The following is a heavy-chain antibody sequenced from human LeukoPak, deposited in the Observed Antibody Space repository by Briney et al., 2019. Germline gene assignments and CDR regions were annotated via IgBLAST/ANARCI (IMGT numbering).Heavy chain of an antibody. CDR1: GYTFTSYD. V-gene: IGHV1-8*01. J-gene: IGHJ1*01. Sequence: ASVKVSCKASGYTFTSYDINWVRQATGQGLEWMGWMDPNSGNTGYAQKFQGRVTMTRNTSISTAYMELSSLRSEDTAVYYCARAPSYGDQPTGFQHWGQGTLVTVSS. CDR3: ARAPSYGDQPTGFQH. D-gene: IGHD4-17*01. CDR2: MDPNSGNT.